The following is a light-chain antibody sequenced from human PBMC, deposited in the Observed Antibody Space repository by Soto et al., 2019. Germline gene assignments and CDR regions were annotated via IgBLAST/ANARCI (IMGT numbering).Light chain of an antibody. J-gene: IGKJ1*01. CDR1: HSVEIN. CDR3: QQYRNWPRT. Sequence: EIVLTQSPATLSVSAGERVTLSCRASHSVEINLAWYQQRAGQAPRVLVYGASTKATDMPGRFSGSGSGTEFTLTINNLQSEDFAVYYCQQYRNWPRTFGQGTRVDI. V-gene: IGKV3-15*01. CDR2: GAS.